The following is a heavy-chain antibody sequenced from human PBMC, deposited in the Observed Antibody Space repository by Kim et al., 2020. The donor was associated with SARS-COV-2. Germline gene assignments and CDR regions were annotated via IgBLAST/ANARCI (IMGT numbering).Heavy chain of an antibody. Sequence: DSVKGRLTISRDNPNNTLYLQMNSRRAEDTAVYYCAKDQSEGYSSSWYDYWGQGTLVTVSS. D-gene: IGHD6-13*01. J-gene: IGHJ4*02. CDR3: AKDQSEGYSSSWYDY. V-gene: IGHV3-23*01.